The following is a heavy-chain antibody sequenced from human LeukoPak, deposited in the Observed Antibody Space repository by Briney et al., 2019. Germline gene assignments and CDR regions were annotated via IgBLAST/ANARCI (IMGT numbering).Heavy chain of an antibody. V-gene: IGHV3-64*01. CDR2: ISSNGGST. CDR3: ARAHLRSGSYSEFDY. CDR1: GFTFSSYA. D-gene: IGHD3-10*01. J-gene: IGHJ4*02. Sequence: GGSLRLSCAASGFTFSSYAMHWVRQAPGKGLEYVSAISSNGGSTYYANSVKGRFTISRDNSKNTLYLQMNSLRAEDTALYHCARAHLRSGSYSEFDYWGQGTLVTVSS.